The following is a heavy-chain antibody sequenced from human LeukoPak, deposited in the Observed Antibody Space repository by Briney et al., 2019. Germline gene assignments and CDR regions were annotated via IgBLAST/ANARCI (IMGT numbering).Heavy chain of an antibody. J-gene: IGHJ4*02. CDR2: IYSCGST. CDR1: GFTASSSY. V-gene: IGHV3-66*02. CDR3: ARGENYDFWSGYSGIDY. D-gene: IGHD3-3*01. Sequence: PGGPLRLSCAASGFTASSSYMSWVRQAPGEGLEWVSVIYSCGSTYYADSGKGRFIISRGNSNNMLYLQINSLRAGDNAVYYCARGENYDFWSGYSGIDYWGQGTLVTVSS.